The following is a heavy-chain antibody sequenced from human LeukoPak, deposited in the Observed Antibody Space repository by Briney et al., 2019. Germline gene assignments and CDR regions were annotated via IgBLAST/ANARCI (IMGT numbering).Heavy chain of an antibody. J-gene: IGHJ6*03. D-gene: IGHD3-10*01. CDR2: IYPGDSDT. CDR3: ARRRSDCLD. V-gene: IGHV5-51*04. Sequence: KPGESLKISCKGSGYSFTNYWIGWVRQMPGKGLEWMGIIYPGDSDTRYSPSFQGQVTISADKPIRTAYLQWGSLKASDTAMYFCARRRSDCLDWGKGTTVTVSS. CDR1: GYSFTNYW.